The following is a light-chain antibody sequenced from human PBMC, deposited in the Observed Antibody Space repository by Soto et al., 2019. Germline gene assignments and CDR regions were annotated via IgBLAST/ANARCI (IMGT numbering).Light chain of an antibody. V-gene: IGKV3-20*01. Sequence: EIVMTQSPATLSVSPGGRATLSCRASQSISDTLAWYQQKPGQAPRLLIHGASTRAPGIPDRFSGSGSGTDFTLTISRLEPEDFAVYYCRHNGRSFGQGTRLEIK. CDR2: GAS. CDR3: RHNGRS. CDR1: QSISDT. J-gene: IGKJ5*01.